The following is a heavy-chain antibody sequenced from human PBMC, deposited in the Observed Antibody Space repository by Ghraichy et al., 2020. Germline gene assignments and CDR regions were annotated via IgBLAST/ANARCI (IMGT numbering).Heavy chain of an antibody. J-gene: IGHJ3*02. D-gene: IGHD5-18*01. V-gene: IGHV4-34*01. Sequence: SETLSLTCAVYVGSFSGYYWSWIRQPPGKGLEWIGEINPTGSTNNSPSLKSRLTMLVDTSKNQFSLKLKSVTAADTAVYYCARRRELWSAAEGDAFDMWGQGTMVTVSS. CDR3: ARRRELWSAAEGDAFDM. CDR2: INPTGST. CDR1: VGSFSGYY.